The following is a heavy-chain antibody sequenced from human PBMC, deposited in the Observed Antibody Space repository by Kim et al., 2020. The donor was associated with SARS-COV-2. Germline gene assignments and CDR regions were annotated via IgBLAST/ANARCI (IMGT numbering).Heavy chain of an antibody. CDR3: VKDLTDFWSGYPPSYGMDV. D-gene: IGHD3-3*01. J-gene: IGHJ6*02. V-gene: IGHV3-64D*09. Sequence: GGSLRLSCSASGFTFSSYAMHWVRQAPGKGLEYVSAISSNGGSTYYADSVKGRFTISRDNSKNTLYLQMSSLRAEDTAVYYCVKDLTDFWSGYPPSYGMDVWGQGTTVTVSS. CDR2: ISSNGGST. CDR1: GFTFSSYA.